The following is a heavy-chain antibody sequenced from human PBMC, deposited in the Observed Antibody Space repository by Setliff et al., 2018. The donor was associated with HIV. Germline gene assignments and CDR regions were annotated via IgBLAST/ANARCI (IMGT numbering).Heavy chain of an antibody. CDR1: GLTFSSFA. CDR3: ARDSYAPI. J-gene: IGHJ3*02. D-gene: IGHD3-10*01. Sequence: GGSLRLSCVASGLTFSSFAVHWVRQAPGKGLEWVAVISYDGSNKYYADSVKGRFTISRDNSKNTLYLQMNSLRAEDTAVYYCARDSYAPIWGQGTMVTVSS. V-gene: IGHV3-30*01. CDR2: ISYDGSNK.